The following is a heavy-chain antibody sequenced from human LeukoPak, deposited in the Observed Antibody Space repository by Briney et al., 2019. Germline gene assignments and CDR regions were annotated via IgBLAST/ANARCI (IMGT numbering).Heavy chain of an antibody. J-gene: IGHJ3*02. CDR1: GYSFTSYW. CDR2: IYPGDSDT. Sequence: GESLKISCKGSGYSFTSYWIGWVRQMPGKGLEWMGIIYPGDSDTRYSPSFQGQVTISADKSISTAYLQWSSLKASDTAMYYCARPSTTLNDAFDIWGQGTMVTVSS. V-gene: IGHV5-51*01. D-gene: IGHD2-2*01. CDR3: ARPSTTLNDAFDI.